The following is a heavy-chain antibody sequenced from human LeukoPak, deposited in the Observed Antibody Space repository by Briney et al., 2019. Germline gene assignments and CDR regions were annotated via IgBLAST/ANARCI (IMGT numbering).Heavy chain of an antibody. CDR1: GFTFSSYG. Sequence: PGGSLRLSCAASGFTFSSYGMSWVRQAPGKGLEWVSHISGSGGSTYYADSVKGRFTISRDSSKNTLFLQMNRLRPEDAAVYYCAKAPVTTCRGAYCYPFDYWGQGTLVTVSS. CDR2: ISGSGGST. CDR3: AKAPVTTCRGAYCYPFDY. J-gene: IGHJ4*02. D-gene: IGHD2-21*01. V-gene: IGHV3-23*01.